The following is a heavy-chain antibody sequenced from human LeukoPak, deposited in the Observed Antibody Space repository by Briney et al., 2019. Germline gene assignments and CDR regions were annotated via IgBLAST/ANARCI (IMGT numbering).Heavy chain of an antibody. J-gene: IGHJ5*02. V-gene: IGHV1-8*01. CDR3: ARGPSQQLRLGYWFDP. D-gene: IGHD6-13*01. CDR1: GYAFTTHD. Sequence: ASVKVSCKTSGYAFTTHDINWVRQATGQGLEWMGWMNPNSGNTGYAQKFQGRVTMTKNTSSSTAYMELSSLRSDDTAVYYCARGPSQQLRLGYWFDPWGQGTLVTVSS. CDR2: MNPNSGNT.